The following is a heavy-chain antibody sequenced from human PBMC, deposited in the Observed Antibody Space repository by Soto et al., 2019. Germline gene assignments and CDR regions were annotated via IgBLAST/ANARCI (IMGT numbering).Heavy chain of an antibody. CDR3: AKDFWSGYYAFDI. J-gene: IGHJ3*02. Sequence: GGSLRLSCAASGFTFSSYAMSWVRQAPGKGLEWVSAISGSGGSTYYADYVKGRFTISRDNSKNTLYLQMNSLRAEDTAVYYCAKDFWSGYYAFDIWGKGTMVTVSS. V-gene: IGHV3-23*01. D-gene: IGHD3-3*01. CDR2: ISGSGGST. CDR1: GFTFSSYA.